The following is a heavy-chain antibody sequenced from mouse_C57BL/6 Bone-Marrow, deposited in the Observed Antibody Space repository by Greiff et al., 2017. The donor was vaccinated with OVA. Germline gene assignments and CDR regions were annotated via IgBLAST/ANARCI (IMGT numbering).Heavy chain of an antibody. CDR1: GYTFTDYY. CDR2: IFPGSGST. D-gene: IGHD1-1*01. J-gene: IGHJ1*03. V-gene: IGHV1-75*01. Sequence: VQLQQSGPELVKPGASVKISCKASGYTFTDYYINWVKQRPGQGLEWIGWIFPGSGSTYYNEKFKGKATLTVDKSSSTAYMLLSSLTSEDSAVYFCARKATTVPSLYWYFDVWGTGTTVTVSS. CDR3: ARKATTVPSLYWYFDV.